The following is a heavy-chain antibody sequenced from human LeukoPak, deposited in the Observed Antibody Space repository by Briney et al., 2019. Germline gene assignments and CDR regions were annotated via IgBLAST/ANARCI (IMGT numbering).Heavy chain of an antibody. CDR3: ARQVVVVITVNWFDP. CDR1: GGSISSSSYY. D-gene: IGHD3-22*01. Sequence: PSETLSLTCTVSGGSISSSSYYWGGLRQPPGKGLEWIGSIYYSGSTYYNPSLKSRVTISVDTSKNQFSLKLSSVTAADTAVYYCARQVVVVITVNWFDPWGQGTLVTVSS. V-gene: IGHV4-39*01. CDR2: IYYSGST. J-gene: IGHJ5*02.